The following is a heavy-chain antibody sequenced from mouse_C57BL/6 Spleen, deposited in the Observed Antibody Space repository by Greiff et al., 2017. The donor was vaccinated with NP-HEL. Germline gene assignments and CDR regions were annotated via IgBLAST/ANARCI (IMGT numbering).Heavy chain of an antibody. D-gene: IGHD2-5*01. CDR3: TRKDYSNWGFAY. V-gene: IGHV1-15*01. Sequence: VQLQQSGAELVRPGASVTLSCKASGYTFTDYEMHWVKQTPVHGLEWIGAIDPETGGTAYNQKFKGKAILTADKSSSTAYMELRSLTSEDSAVYYCTRKDYSNWGFAYWGQGTLVTVSA. CDR1: GYTFTDYE. J-gene: IGHJ3*01. CDR2: IDPETGGT.